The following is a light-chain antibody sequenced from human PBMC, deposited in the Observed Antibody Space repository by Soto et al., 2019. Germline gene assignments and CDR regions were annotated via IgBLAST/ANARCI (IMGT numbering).Light chain of an antibody. CDR2: EVN. J-gene: IGLJ1*01. Sequence: QSVLTQPASVSGSPGQSITISCTGTSSDIGAYTSVSWYQHHPDKAPKLMISEVNNRPSGVSNRFSGSKSGNTAYLTISGLQVEEEAEYFCSSFTTTSTHVFGAGTKVTVL. CDR1: SSDIGAYTS. V-gene: IGLV2-14*01. CDR3: SSFTTTSTHV.